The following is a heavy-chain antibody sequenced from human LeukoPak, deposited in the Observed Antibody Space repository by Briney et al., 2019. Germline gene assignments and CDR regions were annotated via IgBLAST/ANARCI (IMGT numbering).Heavy chain of an antibody. Sequence: PGRSLGLSCGVSVLSRRAYKMLGVRDAPAEGREGVSSISYTGTYIYYADSVKGRFTISRDNAHNSLYLQMNSLRAEDTAIYYCVRDRGTYRPIDYWGQGTLVTVSS. CDR2: ISYTGTYI. CDR3: VRDRGTYRPIDY. D-gene: IGHD1-26*01. CDR1: VLSRRAYK. V-gene: IGHV3-21*04. J-gene: IGHJ4*02.